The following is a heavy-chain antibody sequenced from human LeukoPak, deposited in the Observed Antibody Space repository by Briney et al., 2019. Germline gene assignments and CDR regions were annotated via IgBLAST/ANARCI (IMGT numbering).Heavy chain of an antibody. CDR3: ARDRSPHYYYYMDV. Sequence: PSETLSLTCTASGVSISTTNYFWGWIRQPPGKGLEWIGYIYYTGTTNYNPSLKSRVTISVDTSKNQFSLKLSSVTAADTAVYYCARDRSPHYYYYMDVWGQGTTVTVSS. CDR1: GVSISTTNYF. J-gene: IGHJ6*03. V-gene: IGHV4-61*01. CDR2: IYYTGTT.